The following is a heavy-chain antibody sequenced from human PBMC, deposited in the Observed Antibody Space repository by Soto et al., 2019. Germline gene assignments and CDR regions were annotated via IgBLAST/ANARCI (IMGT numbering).Heavy chain of an antibody. CDR3: ERDRGTAIKTNAFDS. CDR1: GGPVSSTGDY. CDR2: ISNIGNT. J-gene: IGHJ5*01. Sequence: PSETLSPTLSVFGGPVSSTGDYWTCLRQPPGKGLEWIGDISNIGNTNSNPPLKRRVTIPVDTSKNQFSLRLTSVTAADTAGYYCERDRGTAIKTNAFDSWGQGTLVTVSS. D-gene: IGHD3-10*01. V-gene: IGHV4-61*08.